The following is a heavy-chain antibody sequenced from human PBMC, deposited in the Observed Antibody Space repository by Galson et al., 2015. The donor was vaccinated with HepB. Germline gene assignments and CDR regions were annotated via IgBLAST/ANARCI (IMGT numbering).Heavy chain of an antibody. D-gene: IGHD1-26*01. CDR2: ISVSGGST. J-gene: IGHJ3*02. Sequence: SLRLSCAASGFTFSSYAMSWVRQAPGKGLEWVSAISVSGGSTYYADSVKGRFTVSRDNSKNTLYLQMNSLGAEDTALYYCAKRRGGSYYDAFDIWGQGTMVTVSS. V-gene: IGHV3-23*01. CDR1: GFTFSSYA. CDR3: AKRRGGSYYDAFDI.